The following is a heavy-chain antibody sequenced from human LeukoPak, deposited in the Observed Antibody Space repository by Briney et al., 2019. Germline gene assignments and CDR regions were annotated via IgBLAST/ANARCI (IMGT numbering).Heavy chain of an antibody. CDR3: ARYYYDSSGYLYYYGMDV. Sequence: ASVKVSCKASGGTFSSYAISWVRQAPGQGLEWMGRIMPILGIANYAQKFQGRVTITADKSTSTAYMELSSLRSEDTAVYYCARYYYDSSGYLYYYGMDVWGQGTTVTVSS. CDR2: IMPILGIA. V-gene: IGHV1-69*04. J-gene: IGHJ6*02. D-gene: IGHD3-22*01. CDR1: GGTFSSYA.